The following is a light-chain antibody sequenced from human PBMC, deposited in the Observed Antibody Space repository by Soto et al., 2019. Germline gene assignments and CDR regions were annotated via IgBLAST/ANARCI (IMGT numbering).Light chain of an antibody. CDR2: DAS. Sequence: DIQMTQSPSTLSASIGDRVTITCRASQSIGSWLAWYQQEPGKAPKLLIYDASSLQSGVPSRFSGSGSGTEFTLTISSLQPDDFATYYCQPFKSYSLTFGGGTKVDIK. J-gene: IGKJ4*01. CDR1: QSIGSW. V-gene: IGKV1-5*01. CDR3: QPFKSYSLT.